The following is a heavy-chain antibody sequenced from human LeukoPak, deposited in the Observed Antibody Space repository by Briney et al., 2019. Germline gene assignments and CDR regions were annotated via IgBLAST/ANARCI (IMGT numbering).Heavy chain of an antibody. V-gene: IGHV3-53*01. J-gene: IGHJ4*02. CDR3: ARTHYFDSGGYWPFDF. CDR1: GFSVSSFS. Sequence: GGSLRLSCAASGFSVSSFSVTWVRQAPGKGLEWVSVIYSAGVTYYADSVRGRFTISRDNSKNTLYLQMNSLRAEDTAVYYCARTHYFDSGGYWPFDFWGQGTLVTVSS. D-gene: IGHD3-22*01. CDR2: IYSAGVT.